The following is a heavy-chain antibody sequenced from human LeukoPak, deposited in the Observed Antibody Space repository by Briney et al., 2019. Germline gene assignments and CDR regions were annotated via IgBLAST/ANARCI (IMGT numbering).Heavy chain of an antibody. CDR2: ISAYNGNT. J-gene: IGHJ4*02. CDR3: ARGDISGHIDY. D-gene: IGHD6-19*01. V-gene: IGHV1-18*01. Sequence: ASVKVSCKAYCYTFTSYGSSWLRQAPGQGLEWMGWISAYNGNTNYAQKLQGRVTMTTDTSTSTAYMELRSLRSDDTAVYYCARGDISGHIDYWGQGTLVTVSS. CDR1: CYTFTSYG.